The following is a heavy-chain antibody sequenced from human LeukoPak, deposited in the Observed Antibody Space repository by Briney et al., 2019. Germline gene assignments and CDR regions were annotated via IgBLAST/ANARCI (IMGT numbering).Heavy chain of an antibody. Sequence: GGSLRLSCTASGFTFGDYAMSWFRQAPGKGLEWVGFIRSKAYGGTTEYAASVKGRFTISRDDSKGIAYLQMNSLKTEDTAVYYCTRDRRIRTIFGVVTNYYGMDVWGQGTTVTVSS. CDR2: IRSKAYGGTT. V-gene: IGHV3-49*03. D-gene: IGHD3-3*01. CDR3: TRDRRIRTIFGVVTNYYGMDV. J-gene: IGHJ6*02. CDR1: GFTFGDYA.